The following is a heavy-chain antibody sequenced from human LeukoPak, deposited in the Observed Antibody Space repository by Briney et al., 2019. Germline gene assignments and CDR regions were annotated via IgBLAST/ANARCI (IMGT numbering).Heavy chain of an antibody. Sequence: PGGSLRLSCAAFGFTFSDYYMSWIRQAPGKGLEWVSYISSSGSTIYYADSVKGRFTISRDNAKNSLYLQMNSLRAEDTAVYYCARDPYYYDSSGYVEYWGQGTLVTVSS. J-gene: IGHJ4*02. D-gene: IGHD3-22*01. CDR3: ARDPYYYDSSGYVEY. V-gene: IGHV3-11*01. CDR2: ISSSGSTI. CDR1: GFTFSDYY.